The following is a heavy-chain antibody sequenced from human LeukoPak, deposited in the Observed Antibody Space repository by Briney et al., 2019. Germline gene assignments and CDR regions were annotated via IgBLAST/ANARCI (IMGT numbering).Heavy chain of an antibody. Sequence: GRSLRLSCAASGFTFSSYGMHWVRQAPGKGLEWVAVIWYDGTNKYYADSVKGRFTISRDNSKNTLYLQMNSLRADDTAVYYCARDGRNYYDRSGYYSALAYWGQGTLVTVSS. D-gene: IGHD3-22*01. CDR2: IWYDGTNK. CDR3: ARDGRNYYDRSGYYSALAY. CDR1: GFTFSSYG. J-gene: IGHJ4*02. V-gene: IGHV3-33*01.